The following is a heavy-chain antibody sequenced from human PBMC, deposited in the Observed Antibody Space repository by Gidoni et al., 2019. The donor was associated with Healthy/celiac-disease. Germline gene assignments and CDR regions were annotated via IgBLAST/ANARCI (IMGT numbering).Heavy chain of an antibody. Sequence: QVQLVESGGGVVQPGRSLRLSCAASGFTFSSYGMHWVRQAPGKGLEWVAVISYDGSNKYYADSVKGRFTISRDNSKNTLYLQMNSLRAEDTAVYYCAKDAGYSYAQDAFDIWGQGTMVTVSS. CDR2: ISYDGSNK. J-gene: IGHJ3*02. CDR3: AKDAGYSYAQDAFDI. V-gene: IGHV3-30*18. D-gene: IGHD5-18*01. CDR1: GFTFSSYG.